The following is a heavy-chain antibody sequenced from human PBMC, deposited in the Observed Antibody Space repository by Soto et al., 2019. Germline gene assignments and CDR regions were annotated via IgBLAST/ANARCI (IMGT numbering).Heavy chain of an antibody. V-gene: IGHV3-30*18. J-gene: IGHJ6*02. CDR1: GFTFSSYG. D-gene: IGHD3-22*01. CDR3: AKDWYYYDSSGYYFDYYYYYGMDV. CDR2: ISYDGSNK. Sequence: GGSLRLSCAASGFTFSSYGMHWVRQAPGKGLEWVAVISYDGSNKYYADSVKGRFTISRDNSKNTLYLQMNSLRAEDTAVYYCAKDWYYYDSSGYYFDYYYYYGMDVWGQGTTVTVSS.